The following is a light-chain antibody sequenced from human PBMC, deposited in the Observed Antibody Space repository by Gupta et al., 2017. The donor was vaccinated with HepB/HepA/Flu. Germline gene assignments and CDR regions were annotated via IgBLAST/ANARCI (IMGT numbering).Light chain of an antibody. V-gene: IGKV1-9*01. CDR2: ATS. CDR1: QGISTY. J-gene: IGKJ4*01. CDR3: QQPLVLT. Sequence: DIQLTQSPSFLSASVGERVTITCRASQGISTYLAWYQQKPGKAPKLLIYATSTLQTGVPSRFSGRGSGTEFTLTGNSLQPEDFATYYRQQPLVLTFGGGTRVEIK.